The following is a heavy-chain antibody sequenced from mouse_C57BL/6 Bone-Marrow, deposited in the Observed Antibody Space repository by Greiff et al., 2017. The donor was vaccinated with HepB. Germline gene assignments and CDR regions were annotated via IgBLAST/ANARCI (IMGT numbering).Heavy chain of an antibody. Sequence: EVKLMESGGGLVKPGGSLKLSCAASGFTFSDYGMHWVRQAPEKGLEWVAYISSGSSTIYYADTVKGRFTISRDNAKNTLFLQMTSLRSEDTAMYYCARGAVVPDYWGQGTTLTVSS. CDR3: ARGAVVPDY. CDR1: GFTFSDYG. CDR2: ISSGSSTI. D-gene: IGHD1-1*01. V-gene: IGHV5-17*01. J-gene: IGHJ2*01.